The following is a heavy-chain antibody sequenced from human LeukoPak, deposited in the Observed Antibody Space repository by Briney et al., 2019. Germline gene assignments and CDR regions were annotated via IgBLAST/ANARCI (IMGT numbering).Heavy chain of an antibody. J-gene: IGHJ3*02. CDR3: ARHTTVGYAFDI. CDR1: GGSISSYY. Sequence: SETLSLTCTVSGGSISSYYWSWIRQPPGKGLEWIGYIYYSGSTNYNPSLKSRVTISVDTSKNQFSLKLSSVTAADTAVYYCARHTTVGYAFDIWGQGTMVTVSS. D-gene: IGHD4-23*01. V-gene: IGHV4-59*08. CDR2: IYYSGST.